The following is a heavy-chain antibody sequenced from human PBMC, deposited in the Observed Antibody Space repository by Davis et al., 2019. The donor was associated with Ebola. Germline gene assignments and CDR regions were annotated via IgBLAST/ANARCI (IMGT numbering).Heavy chain of an antibody. CDR2: ISAYNGNT. D-gene: IGHD4-23*01. CDR3: ARDGVTTVVTPHYYYGMDV. Sequence: ASVKVSCKASGYTFTSYGISWVRQAPGQGLEWMGWISAYNGNTNYAQKLQGRVTMTTDTSTSTAYMELRSLRSDDTAVYYCARDGVTTVVTPHYYYGMDVWGQGTTVTVSS. CDR1: GYTFTSYG. J-gene: IGHJ6*02. V-gene: IGHV1-18*01.